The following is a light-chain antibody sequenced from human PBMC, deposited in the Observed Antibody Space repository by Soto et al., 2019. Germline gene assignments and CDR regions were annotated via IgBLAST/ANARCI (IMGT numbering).Light chain of an antibody. CDR1: QSISNF. CDR2: DAS. CDR3: QQRSNWPPLT. V-gene: IGKV3-11*01. Sequence: EIVLTQSPATLSLSPGDRATLSCRASQSISNFLAWYQQKPGRSPRLLIYDASNRATGVPARFSGSGSGTEFTLTISSLEPEDLAVYYCQQRSNWPPLTFGGGTKVEIK. J-gene: IGKJ4*01.